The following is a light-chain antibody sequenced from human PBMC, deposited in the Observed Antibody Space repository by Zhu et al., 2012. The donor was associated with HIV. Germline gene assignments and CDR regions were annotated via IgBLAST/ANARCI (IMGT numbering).Light chain of an antibody. Sequence: EVVLTQSPGTLSLSPGERATLSCRASQSVGSTYLAWYQQKLGQALRLLIYGPSNRATGIPERFSGSGSGTDFTLTISRLESEDFAVYYCQQYFRSPMTFGQGTKLEIK. CDR3: QQYFRSPMT. J-gene: IGKJ1*01. CDR2: GPS. CDR1: QSVGSTY. V-gene: IGKV3-20*01.